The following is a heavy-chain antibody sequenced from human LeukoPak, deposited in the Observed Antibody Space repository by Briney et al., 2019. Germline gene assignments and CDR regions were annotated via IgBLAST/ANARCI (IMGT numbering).Heavy chain of an antibody. D-gene: IGHD5-18*01. CDR1: GGSINTYY. Sequence: SETLSLTCTVSGGSINTYYWSWIRQPPGKGLEWIAYVRDNGVSNYNPSLKSRVAISIDTANNQISLRLNFVTASDTAIYYCARQPANTAAFDIWGLGTMVTVSS. CDR2: VRDNGVS. J-gene: IGHJ3*02. CDR3: ARQPANTAAFDI. V-gene: IGHV4-59*08.